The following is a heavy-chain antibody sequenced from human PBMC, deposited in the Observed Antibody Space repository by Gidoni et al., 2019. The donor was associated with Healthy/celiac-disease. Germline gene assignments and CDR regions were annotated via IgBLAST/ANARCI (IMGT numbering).Heavy chain of an antibody. J-gene: IGHJ6*02. D-gene: IGHD2-2*02. CDR2: ISGSGGST. V-gene: IGHV3-23*01. Sequence: EVQLLESGGGLVQPGGSLRLSGAASGFTFSSYAMSWVRQAPGKGLEWVSAISGSGGSTYYADSVKGRFTISRDNSKNTLYLQMNSLRAEDTAVYYCAKEAYCSSTSCYIYYYGMDVWGQGTTVTVSS. CDR3: AKEAYCSSTSCYIYYYGMDV. CDR1: GFTFSSYA.